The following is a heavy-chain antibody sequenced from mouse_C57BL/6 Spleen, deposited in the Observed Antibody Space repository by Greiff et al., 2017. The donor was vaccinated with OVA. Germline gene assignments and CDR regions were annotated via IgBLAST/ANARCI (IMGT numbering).Heavy chain of an antibody. CDR2: IDPSDSYT. CDR3: ASYYSKGAWFAY. D-gene: IGHD2-5*01. J-gene: IGHJ3*01. CDR1: GYTFTSYW. V-gene: IGHV1-59*01. Sequence: VQLQQPGAELVRPGTSVKLSCKASGYTFTSYWMHWVKQRPGQGLEWIGVIDPSDSYTNYNQKFKGKATLTVDTSSSTAYMQLSSLTSEDSAVYYCASYYSKGAWFAYWGQGTLVTVSA.